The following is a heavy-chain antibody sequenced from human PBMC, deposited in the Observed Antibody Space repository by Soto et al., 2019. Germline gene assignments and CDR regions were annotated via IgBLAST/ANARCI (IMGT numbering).Heavy chain of an antibody. D-gene: IGHD5-18*01. CDR3: VSDRGYGHASVPYS. V-gene: IGHV3-30*03. CDR1: GFTFTSYG. J-gene: IGHJ4*02. Sequence: QALLVESGGGVGQPGRSLRLSCAASGFTFTSYGMHWVRQAPGTRLEWVAVISYDGGLQHYADSVKGRFTISRDNSKNMVLLQMNRLRAEDPAVYYCVSDRGYGHASVPYSWGQGTLVSVSS. CDR2: ISYDGGLQ.